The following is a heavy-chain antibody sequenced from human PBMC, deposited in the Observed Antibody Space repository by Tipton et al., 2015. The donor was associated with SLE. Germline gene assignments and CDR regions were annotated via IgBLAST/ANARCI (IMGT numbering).Heavy chain of an antibody. CDR3: AAGGNSGFDY. Sequence: SLRLSCAAFALDVSNNYMSWVRQAPGEGLEGVSVIYTGGGTYYADSVEGRFTISRDNAKNTLYLHMNSLRAEDTAMYYCAAGGNSGFDYWGQGALVTVSS. CDR1: ALDVSNNY. J-gene: IGHJ4*02. CDR2: IYTGGGT. D-gene: IGHD4-23*01. V-gene: IGHV3-66*01.